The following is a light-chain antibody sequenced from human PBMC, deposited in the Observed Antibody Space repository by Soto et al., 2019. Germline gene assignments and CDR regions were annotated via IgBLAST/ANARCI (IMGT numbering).Light chain of an antibody. CDR2: DAS. CDR3: QQYNSYPS. CDR1: QGISNY. V-gene: IGKV1-17*03. Sequence: IQMTQSPSAMSASVGDRVTITCRASQGISNYLAWFQQKPGKAPKLLIYDASSLESGVPSRFSGSGSGTEFTLTISSLQPDDFATYYCQQYNSYPSFGQGTKVDI. J-gene: IGKJ1*01.